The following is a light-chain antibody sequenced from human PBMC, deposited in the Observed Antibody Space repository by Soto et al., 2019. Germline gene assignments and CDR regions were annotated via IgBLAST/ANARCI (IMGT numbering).Light chain of an antibody. CDR3: QVWNSNSDWV. CDR2: DDT. V-gene: IGLV3-21*02. CDR1: NIGSRS. Sequence: SYELTQPPSLSVAPGQTATVTCGGDNIGSRSVHWYKQRPGQAPVLVVYDDTNRPSGIPERFSGSNSGNTATLTISRVEDGDEADYYCQVWNSNSDWVFGGGTKLTVL. J-gene: IGLJ3*02.